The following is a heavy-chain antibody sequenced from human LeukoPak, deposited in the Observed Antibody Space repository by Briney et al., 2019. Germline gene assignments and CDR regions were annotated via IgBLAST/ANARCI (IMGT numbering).Heavy chain of an antibody. CDR1: GFTFSSYG. V-gene: IGHV3-33*08. J-gene: IGHJ4*02. D-gene: IGHD6-19*01. CDR2: IWYDGSNK. CDR3: AREAAVAGKGGFDY. Sequence: GGSLRLSCAASGFTFSSYGIHWVRQAPGKGLEWVTVIWYDGSNKYYSDSVKGRFTIFRDNSKKTLYLQMNSLGAEDTAVYYCAREAAVAGKGGFDYGGQGTLVTVSS.